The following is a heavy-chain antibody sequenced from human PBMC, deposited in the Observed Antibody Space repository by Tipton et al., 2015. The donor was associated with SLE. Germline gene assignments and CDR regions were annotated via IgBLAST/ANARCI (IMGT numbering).Heavy chain of an antibody. CDR2: ISAYSGNT. V-gene: IGHV1-18*01. D-gene: IGHD4-23*01. CDR3: ARGTGNSQSKVLFHYFAMDV. Sequence: QVQLVQSGAEVKKPGASVKVSCKASGYTFTNYGISWVRQAPGQGLEWMGWISAYSGNTNYAQKFQGRVTMTTDTSTSTAYMELRSLRSDDTAIYYCARGTGNSQSKVLFHYFAMDVWGQGTTVTVSS. J-gene: IGHJ6*02. CDR1: GYTFTNYG.